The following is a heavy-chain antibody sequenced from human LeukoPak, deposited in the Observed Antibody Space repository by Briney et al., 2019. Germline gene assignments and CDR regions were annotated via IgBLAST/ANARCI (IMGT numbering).Heavy chain of an antibody. CDR2: IYYSGST. J-gene: IGHJ4*02. Sequence: PSETLSLTCTVSGGSISSYYWSWIRQPPGKGLEWIGYIYYSGSTNYNPSLKSRVTISVDTSKNQFSLKLSSVTAADTAVYYCARDYGDYWAGPQGYFGYWGQGTLVTVSS. CDR1: GGSISSYY. D-gene: IGHD4-17*01. CDR3: ARDYGDYWAGPQGYFGY. V-gene: IGHV4-59*01.